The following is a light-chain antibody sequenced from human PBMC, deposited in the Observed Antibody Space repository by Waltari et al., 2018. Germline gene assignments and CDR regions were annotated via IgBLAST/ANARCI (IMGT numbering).Light chain of an antibody. J-gene: IGKJ1*01. CDR1: QSVGRT. CDR2: GAS. V-gene: IGKV3-20*01. CDR3: QHYLRLPVA. Sequence: EIVLTQSPGTLSLSPGERAIVSCRASQSVGRTLAWYQQKPGQAPRLLIYGASNRVTGIPDRFIGSGSGTEFSLTISGLEPEDSAVYYCQHYLRLPVAFGQGTKVEIK.